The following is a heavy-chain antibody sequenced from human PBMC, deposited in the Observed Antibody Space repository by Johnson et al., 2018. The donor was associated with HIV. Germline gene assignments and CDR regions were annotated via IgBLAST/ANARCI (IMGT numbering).Heavy chain of an antibody. CDR1: GFTFDDYA. V-gene: IGHV3-9*01. J-gene: IGHJ3*02. D-gene: IGHD3-3*01. CDR3: ARGVPFGVVRLGYRAFDI. CDR2: INWNSVSI. Sequence: VESGGGLVQPGRSLRLSCAASGFTFDDYAMHWVRQAPGKGLEWVSGINWNSVSIAYADSVKGRFTISRDNAKKSLYLQMNSLRAGDTAVYYCARGVPFGVVRLGYRAFDIWGQGTMVTVSS.